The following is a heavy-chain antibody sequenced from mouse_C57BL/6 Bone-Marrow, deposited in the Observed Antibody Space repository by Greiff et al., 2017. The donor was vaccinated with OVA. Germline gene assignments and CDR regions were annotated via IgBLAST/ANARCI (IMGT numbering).Heavy chain of an antibody. D-gene: IGHD2-14*01. CDR2: ISSGGDYI. V-gene: IGHV5-9-1*02. CDR1: GFTFSSYA. CDR3: TRERGYYRYAMDY. J-gene: IGHJ4*01. Sequence: EVKLMESGEGLVKPGGSLKLSCAASGFTFSSYAMSWVRQTPEKRLEWVAYISSGGDYIYYADTVKGRFTISRDNARNTLYLQMSSLKSEDTAMDYCTRERGYYRYAMDYWGQGTSVTVSS.